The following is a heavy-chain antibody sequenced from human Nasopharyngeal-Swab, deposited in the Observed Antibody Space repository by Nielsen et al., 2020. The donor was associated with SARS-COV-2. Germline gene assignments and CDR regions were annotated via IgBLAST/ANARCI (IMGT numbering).Heavy chain of an antibody. V-gene: IGHV4-30-4*01. CDR2: FYYSGST. D-gene: IGHD3-22*01. Sequence: WIRQPPGKGLEWIGYFYYSGSTYYNPSLKSRVTISVDTSKNQFSLKLSSVTAADTAVYYCARDYYDSSGYYGGFDPWGQGTLVTVSS. J-gene: IGHJ5*02. CDR3: ARDYYDSSGYYGGFDP.